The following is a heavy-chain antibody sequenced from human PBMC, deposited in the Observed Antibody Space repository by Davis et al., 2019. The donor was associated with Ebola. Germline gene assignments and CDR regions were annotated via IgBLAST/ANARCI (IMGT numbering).Heavy chain of an antibody. CDR3: ARHGAGHFDY. D-gene: IGHD6-19*01. CDR2: IYYSGST. V-gene: IGHV4-39*01. J-gene: IGHJ4*02. CDR1: GGSISSGDYY. Sequence: SETLSLTCTVSGGSISSGDYYWSWIRQPPGKGLEWIGSIYYSGSTYYNPSLKSRVTISVDTSKNQFSLKLSSVTAADTAVYYCARHGAGHFDYWGQGTLVTVSS.